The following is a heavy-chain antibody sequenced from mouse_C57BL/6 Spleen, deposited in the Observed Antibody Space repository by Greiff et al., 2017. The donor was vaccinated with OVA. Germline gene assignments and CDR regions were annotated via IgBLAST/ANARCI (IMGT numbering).Heavy chain of an antibody. Sequence: VQLQQSGAELTKPGASVKLSCKATGYTFTGYWIEWVKQRPGHGLEWIGEILPGSGSTNYNEKFKGKATFTADTSSNTAYMQLSSLTTEDSAIYYGEKGANYCGSSRYCYFDVWGTGTTVTVSS. D-gene: IGHD1-1*01. V-gene: IGHV1-9*01. CDR2: ILPGSGST. CDR1: GYTFTGYW. CDR3: EKGANYCGSSRYCYFDV. J-gene: IGHJ1*03.